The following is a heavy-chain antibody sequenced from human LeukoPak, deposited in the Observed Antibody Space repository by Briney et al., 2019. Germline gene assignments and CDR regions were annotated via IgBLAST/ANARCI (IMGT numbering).Heavy chain of an antibody. CDR2: MYYSSGNT. CDR1: GGSISSSTYY. D-gene: IGHD3-10*01. V-gene: IGHV4-39*07. J-gene: IGHJ5*02. CDR3: ARGRGEGRGIAMVRGVRAPSYNWFDP. Sequence: SETLSLTCTVSGGSISSSTYYWGWIRQPPGKGLEWIGSMYYSSGNTYYNPSLKSRVTISVDTSKNQFSLKLSSVTAADTAVYYCARGRGEGRGIAMVRGVRAPSYNWFDPWGHGTQVTVPS.